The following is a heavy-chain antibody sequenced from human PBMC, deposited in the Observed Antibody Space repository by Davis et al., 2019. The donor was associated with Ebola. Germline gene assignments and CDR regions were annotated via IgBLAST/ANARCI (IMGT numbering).Heavy chain of an antibody. Sequence: SETLSLTCTVSGGSISSSSYYWGWIRQPPGKGLEWIGEISHHNGYTNYNPSLRSRVAISVDSSKNQFSLKLSSVTAADTAVYYCARGPGILSPYYGMDVWGQGTTVTVSS. CDR1: GGSISSSSYY. CDR3: ARGPGILSPYYGMDV. D-gene: IGHD3-9*01. V-gene: IGHV4-39*07. CDR2: ISHHNGYT. J-gene: IGHJ6*02.